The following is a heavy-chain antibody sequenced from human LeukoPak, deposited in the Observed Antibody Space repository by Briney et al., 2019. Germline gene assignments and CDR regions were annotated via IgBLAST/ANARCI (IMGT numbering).Heavy chain of an antibody. D-gene: IGHD6-19*01. V-gene: IGHV1-8*01. CDR2: MNPNSGNT. CDR1: GCTFTSYD. CDR3: ARGGRVAAGLAGWFDP. J-gene: IGHJ5*02. Sequence: GASVKVSCKASGCTFTSYDINWVRQATGQGLEWMGWMNPNSGNTGYAQKFQGRATMTRNTSISTAYMELSSLRSEDTAVYYCARGGRVAAGLAGWFDPWGQGTLVTVSS.